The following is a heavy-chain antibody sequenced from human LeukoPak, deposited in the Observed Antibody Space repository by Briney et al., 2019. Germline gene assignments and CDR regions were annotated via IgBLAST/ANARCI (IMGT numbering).Heavy chain of an antibody. Sequence: PSETLSLTCTVSGGSISSGDYYWSWIRQHPGKGLEWIGYIYYSGSTYYNPSLKSRVTISVDTSQNQFSLKLSSVTAADTAVYYCAGGYCSSTSCYFSLWGQGTLVTVSS. CDR2: IYYSGST. CDR1: GGSISSGDYY. CDR3: AGGYCSSTSCYFSL. D-gene: IGHD2-2*01. V-gene: IGHV4-31*03. J-gene: IGHJ4*02.